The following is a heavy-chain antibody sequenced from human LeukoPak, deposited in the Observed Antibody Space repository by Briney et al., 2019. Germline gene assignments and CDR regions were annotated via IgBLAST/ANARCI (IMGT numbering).Heavy chain of an antibody. CDR1: GFTFSSYS. Sequence: KPGGSLRLSCAASGFTFSSYSMNWVRQAPGKGLEWVSSISSSSSYIYYADSVKGRFTISRDNAKNSLYLQMNSLRAEDTAVYYCARYGGQRSYYFDYWGQGTLVTVSS. CDR2: ISSSSSYI. D-gene: IGHD4-23*01. V-gene: IGHV3-21*01. CDR3: ARYGGQRSYYFDY. J-gene: IGHJ4*02.